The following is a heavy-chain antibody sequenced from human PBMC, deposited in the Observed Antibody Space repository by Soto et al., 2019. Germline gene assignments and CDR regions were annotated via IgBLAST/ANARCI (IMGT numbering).Heavy chain of an antibody. CDR2: ISSSGGST. Sequence: PWGSLRLSCAASGFTFSSNAMSWVREAPGKGLEWVSGISSSGGSTYYADSVKGRFTISRDNSKNMLYLQMNNLRAEDTAVYYCAKAQGGSYFDYWGQGTLVTISS. J-gene: IGHJ4*02. V-gene: IGHV3-23*01. CDR1: GFTFSSNA. D-gene: IGHD2-15*01. CDR3: AKAQGGSYFDY.